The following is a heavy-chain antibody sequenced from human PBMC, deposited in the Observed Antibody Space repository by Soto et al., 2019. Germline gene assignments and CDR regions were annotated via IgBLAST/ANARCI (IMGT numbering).Heavy chain of an antibody. CDR1: GFTFGSYW. CDR3: ARDQATYYYDSSGYSPDY. CDR2: IKQDGSEK. D-gene: IGHD3-22*01. J-gene: IGHJ4*02. Sequence: PGGSLRLSCAASGFTFGSYWMSWVRQAPGKGLEWVANIKQDGSEKYYVDSVKGRFTISRDNAKNSLYLQMNSLRAEDTAVYYCARDQATYYYDSSGYSPDYWGQGTLVTVSS. V-gene: IGHV3-7*04.